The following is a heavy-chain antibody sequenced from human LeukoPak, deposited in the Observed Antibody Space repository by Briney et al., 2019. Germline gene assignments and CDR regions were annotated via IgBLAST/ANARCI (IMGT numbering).Heavy chain of an antibody. J-gene: IGHJ5*02. CDR3: ARDRSNWFDP. CDR2: ISYDGTNK. CDR1: GFTFSSYG. Sequence: PGGSLRLSCAASGFTFSSYGMHWVRQAPGKGLEWVAVISYDGTNKYYADSVRGRFTISRDDSRNTLYLQMNSLRAEDTAVYYCARDRSNWFDPWGQGTLVTVSS. V-gene: IGHV3-30*03.